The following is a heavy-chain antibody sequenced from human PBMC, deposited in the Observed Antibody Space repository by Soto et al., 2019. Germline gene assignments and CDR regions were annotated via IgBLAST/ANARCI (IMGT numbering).Heavy chain of an antibody. J-gene: IGHJ4*02. CDR1: GFTFSTYA. V-gene: IGHV3-23*01. CDR3: AKDRPRRTSGSVFEY. CDR2: VSASGLNT. Sequence: EVQLLESGGKLVQPGGSLTLSCAASGFTFSTYAMAWVRQAPGKGLEWVSGVSASGLNTDYADPVKGRFYISRDNSKNTVSLHMNGLRAEDMAFFFCAKDRPRRTSGSVFEYWGQGTPVTVSS. D-gene: IGHD1-1*01.